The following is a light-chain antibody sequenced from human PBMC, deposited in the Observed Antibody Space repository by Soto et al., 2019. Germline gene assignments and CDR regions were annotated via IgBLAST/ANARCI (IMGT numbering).Light chain of an antibody. CDR3: TSCTTSITYV. J-gene: IGLJ1*01. CDR1: SSDVGGYNF. CDR2: DVS. Sequence: QSVLTQPASVSGSPGQSITISCTGTSSDVGGYNFVSWYQHHPGKAPKLIIYDVSNRPSGVSNRFSGSKSGNTASLTISGLQAEDEADYYCTSCTTSITYVFGTGTKVTVL. V-gene: IGLV2-14*03.